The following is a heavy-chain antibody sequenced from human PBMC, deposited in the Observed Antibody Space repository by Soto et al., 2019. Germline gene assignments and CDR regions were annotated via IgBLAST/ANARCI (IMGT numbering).Heavy chain of an antibody. V-gene: IGHV3-23*01. D-gene: IGHD4-4*01. CDR2: IGGRGGNT. Sequence: EVQLLESGGGLVQPGGSLRLSCAASGFIFNAYAMTSVRQAPGKGLEWVSAIGGRGGNTYYAASVKGRFTISRDNSKDTVDLEMNRLRVDDTAVYFCARVASDYINSADHWGQGILVTVAS. CDR1: GFIFNAYA. CDR3: ARVASDYINSADH. J-gene: IGHJ4*02.